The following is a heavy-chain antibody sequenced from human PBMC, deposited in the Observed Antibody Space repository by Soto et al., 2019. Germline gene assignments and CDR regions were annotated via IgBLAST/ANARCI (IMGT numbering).Heavy chain of an antibody. CDR2: IYPTEST. V-gene: IGHV4-30-2*01. CDR3: ARGYNGAFHI. D-gene: IGHD1-20*01. J-gene: IGHJ3*02. Sequence: SETLSLTCSVSGGSINSGDYSWNWIRQPPGKGLEWIGYIYPTESTYYNPSLSRVTISLDTSQNQYSLKMTSVTAADTAVYYCARGYNGAFHIWGQGIMVTVSS. CDR1: GGSINSGDYS.